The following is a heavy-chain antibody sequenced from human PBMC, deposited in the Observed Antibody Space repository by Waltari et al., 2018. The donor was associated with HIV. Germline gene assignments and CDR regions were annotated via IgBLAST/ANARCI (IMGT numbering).Heavy chain of an antibody. CDR2: MNPNSGNT. CDR1: GYTFTSFD. Sequence: QVQLVQSGAEVKKPGASVKVSCKASGYTFTSFDINWVRRAPGQGLEWMGWMNPNSGNTGYAQKFQGRVTMTGNTSISTAYMELSSLRSEDTAVYYCVRYHDTSGYLYYFGYWGQGTLVTVSS. J-gene: IGHJ4*02. V-gene: IGHV1-8*01. CDR3: VRYHDTSGYLYYFGY. D-gene: IGHD3-22*01.